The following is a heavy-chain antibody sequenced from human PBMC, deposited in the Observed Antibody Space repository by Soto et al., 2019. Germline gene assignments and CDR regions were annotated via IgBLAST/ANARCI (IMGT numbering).Heavy chain of an antibody. CDR2: IYSGGST. Sequence: EVQLVESGGGLIQPGGSLRLSCAASGFTVSSNYMSWVRQAPGKGLEWVSVIYSGGSTYYADSVKGRFTISRDNSKNTLYLQMNSLRAEDTAVYYWARTPKTAGYGMDVWGQGTTVTVSS. D-gene: IGHD6-25*01. J-gene: IGHJ6*02. CDR1: GFTVSSNY. CDR3: ARTPKTAGYGMDV. V-gene: IGHV3-53*01.